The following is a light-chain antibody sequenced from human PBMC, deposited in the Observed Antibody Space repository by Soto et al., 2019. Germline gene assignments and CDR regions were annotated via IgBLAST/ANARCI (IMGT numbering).Light chain of an antibody. V-gene: IGKV1-5*01. CDR2: AAS. CDR1: QSISGW. J-gene: IGKJ5*01. Sequence: DIQMTQSPSTLSSSVGDRATLTCRASQSISGWLAWYQQKPGKAPKLLIYAASSLQSGVPSRFSGSGSGTDFTLTISSLQPEDFETYYCQQYNSYPITFGQGTRLEI. CDR3: QQYNSYPIT.